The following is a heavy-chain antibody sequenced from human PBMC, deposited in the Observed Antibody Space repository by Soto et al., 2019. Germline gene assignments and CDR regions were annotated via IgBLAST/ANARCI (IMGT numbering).Heavy chain of an antibody. D-gene: IGHD3-22*01. Sequence: PSETLSLTCTVSGGSISSYYWSWIRQPPGKGLEWIGYIYYSGSTNYNPSLKSRVTISVDTSKNQFSLKLSSVTAADTAVYYCARDPNYYDSSGFFDYRAQGTLVTVSS. J-gene: IGHJ4*02. V-gene: IGHV4-59*01. CDR3: ARDPNYYDSSGFFDY. CDR1: GGSISSYY. CDR2: IYYSGST.